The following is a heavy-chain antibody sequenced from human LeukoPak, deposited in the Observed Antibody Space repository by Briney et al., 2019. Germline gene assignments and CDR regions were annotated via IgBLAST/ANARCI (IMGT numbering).Heavy chain of an antibody. J-gene: IGHJ4*02. V-gene: IGHV4-31*03. Sequence: PSETLSLTCTVSGGSISSGGYYWSWIRQHSGKGLEWIGYIYYSGSTYYNPSLKSRVTISVDTSKNQFSLKLSSVTAADTAVYYCARYGRSSWYNLGFDYWGQGTLVTVSS. CDR2: IYYSGST. CDR3: ARYGRSSWYNLGFDY. CDR1: GGSISSGGYY. D-gene: IGHD6-13*01.